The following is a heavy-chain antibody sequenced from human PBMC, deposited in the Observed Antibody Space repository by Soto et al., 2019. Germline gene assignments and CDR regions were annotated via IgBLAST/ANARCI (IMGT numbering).Heavy chain of an antibody. CDR1: GSTFTSDG. CDR2: ISAYNGNT. D-gene: IGHD3-16*02. V-gene: IGHV1-18*01. J-gene: IGHJ4*02. Sequence: VSVEISCTVSGSTFTSDGISWVRQAPGQGLEWMGWISAYNGNTNYEQKLQGRVTMTTDTSTSTPYMERRSLRSDHSPVYCGARVVDDYCDCWGRGTL. CDR3: ARVVDDYCDC.